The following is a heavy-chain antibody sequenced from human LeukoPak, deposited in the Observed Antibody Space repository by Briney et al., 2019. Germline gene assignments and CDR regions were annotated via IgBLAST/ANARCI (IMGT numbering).Heavy chain of an antibody. CDR2: IYHSGST. V-gene: IGHV4-39*01. CDR1: GGSISGSSYY. CDR3: VRHGGLEWYDP. J-gene: IGHJ5*02. D-gene: IGHD3-16*01. Sequence: PSETLSLTCTVSGGSISGSSYYWGWIRQSPGKGLEWIGSIYHSGSTYYNRSLKSRVTISVDTSRNQFSLKLTSVTAADTAVYYCVRHGGLEWYDPWGQGTRVTVSS.